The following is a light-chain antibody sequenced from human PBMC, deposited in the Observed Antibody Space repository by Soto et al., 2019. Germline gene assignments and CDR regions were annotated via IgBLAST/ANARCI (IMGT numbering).Light chain of an antibody. CDR1: RSISDW. V-gene: IGKV1-5*01. J-gene: IGKJ1*01. CDR2: DAS. Sequence: DIQMTQSPSSLSPSFGDRVTITCRASRSISDWLACYQQKPGKAPELLIFDASNLKSGVSSRFSGSGSGTEFTLTISRLQPDDVATYYCLQYSSHSWTFGQGTKVDI. CDR3: LQYSSHSWT.